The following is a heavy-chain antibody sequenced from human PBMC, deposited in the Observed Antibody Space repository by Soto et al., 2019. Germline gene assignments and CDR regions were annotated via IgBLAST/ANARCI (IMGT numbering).Heavy chain of an antibody. CDR3: ARGSYCSSTSCYGFGAIGMDV. CDR1: GGTFTSYG. J-gene: IGHJ6*02. V-gene: IGHV1-18*04. D-gene: IGHD2-2*01. CDR2: ISAYNGNT. Sequence: ASVKVSCRASGGTFTSYGINWVRQAPGQGLEWMGWISAYNGNTNYAQKLQGRVTMTTDTSTSTAYMELRSLRSDDTAVYYCARGSYCSSTSCYGFGAIGMDVWGPGTTVTVSS.